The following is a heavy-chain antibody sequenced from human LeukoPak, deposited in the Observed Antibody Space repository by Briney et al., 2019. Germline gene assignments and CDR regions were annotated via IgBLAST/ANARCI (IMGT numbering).Heavy chain of an antibody. Sequence: PGGSLRLSCAASGFTFSDYYMDWVRQAPGKGLEWVGRARNKANSYTTDYAASMKGRFTISRDDSKNSLYLQMNSLKAEDTAVYYCARGRKAVATNRYYYGMDVWGQGTTVTVSS. CDR1: GFTFSDYY. CDR3: ARGRKAVATNRYYYGMDV. D-gene: IGHD6-19*01. J-gene: IGHJ6*02. V-gene: IGHV3-72*01. CDR2: ARNKANSYTT.